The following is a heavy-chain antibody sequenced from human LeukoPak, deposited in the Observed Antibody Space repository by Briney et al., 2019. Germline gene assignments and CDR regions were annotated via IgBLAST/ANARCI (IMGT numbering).Heavy chain of an antibody. Sequence: SVKVSCKASGGTFSSYAISWVRQAPGQGLEWMGGIIPIFGTANYAQKFQGRVTITTDESTSTAYMELSSPRSEDTAVYYCASGRGYSYGYPYYFDYWGQGTLVTVSS. V-gene: IGHV1-69*05. CDR1: GGTFSSYA. J-gene: IGHJ4*02. CDR3: ASGRGYSYGYPYYFDY. D-gene: IGHD5-18*01. CDR2: IIPIFGTA.